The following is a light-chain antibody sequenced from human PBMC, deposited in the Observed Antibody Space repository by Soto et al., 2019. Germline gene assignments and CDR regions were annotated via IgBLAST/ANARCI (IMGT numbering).Light chain of an antibody. V-gene: IGLV1-47*01. J-gene: IGLJ7*01. CDR3: ASGDDSLSETV. Sequence: QLVLTQPPSLSGTPGQRVTISCSGSNFNVKNNYVYWYQQFAGTAPKLLIYSNNRRPSGVPDRFSGSKSGSSASLAISGLRPEDEADYYCASGDDSLSETVFGGGTQLTVL. CDR2: SNN. CDR1: NFNVKNNY.